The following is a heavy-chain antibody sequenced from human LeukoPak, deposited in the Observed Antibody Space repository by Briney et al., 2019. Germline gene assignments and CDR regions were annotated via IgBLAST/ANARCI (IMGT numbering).Heavy chain of an antibody. CDR3: ARPLAYYDSSGYSY. V-gene: IGHV3-7*01. CDR2: IKQDGSEK. Sequence: PGGSLRLSCAASGFTFSSYWMSWVRQAPGKGLEWVANIKQDGSEKYYVDSVKGRFTISRDNAKNSLYLQMNSLRAEGTAVYYCARPLAYYDSSGYSYWGQGTLVTVSS. CDR1: GFTFSSYW. J-gene: IGHJ4*02. D-gene: IGHD3-22*01.